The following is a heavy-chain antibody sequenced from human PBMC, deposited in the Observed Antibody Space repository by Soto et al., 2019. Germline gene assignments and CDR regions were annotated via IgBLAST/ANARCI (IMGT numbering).Heavy chain of an antibody. CDR2: ISGSGGST. Sequence: VGSLRLSCAASGFTFSSYAMSWVRQAPGKGLEWVSAISGSGGSTYYADSVKGRFTISRDNSKNTLYLQMSSLRSEDTAVYYCARERITGTTRPPYYYYGMDVWGQGTTGTVSS. J-gene: IGHJ6*02. D-gene: IGHD1-7*01. CDR1: GFTFSSYA. V-gene: IGHV3-23*01. CDR3: ARERITGTTRPPYYYYGMDV.